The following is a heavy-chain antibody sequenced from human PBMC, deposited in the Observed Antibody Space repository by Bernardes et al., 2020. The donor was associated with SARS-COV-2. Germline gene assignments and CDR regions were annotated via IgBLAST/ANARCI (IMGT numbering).Heavy chain of an antibody. D-gene: IGHD3-10*01. V-gene: IGHV3-48*04. Sequence: GGSLRLSCAASGFTFSSYSMNWVRQAPGKGLEWVSYISSSSSTIYYADSVKGRFTISRDNAKNSLYLQMNSLRAEDTAVYYCARDLPPVRFDYWGQGTLVTVSS. CDR2: ISSSSSTI. CDR3: ARDLPPVRFDY. CDR1: GFTFSSYS. J-gene: IGHJ4*02.